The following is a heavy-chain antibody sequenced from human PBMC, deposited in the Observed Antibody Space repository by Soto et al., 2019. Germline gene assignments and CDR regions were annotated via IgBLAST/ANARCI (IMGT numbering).Heavy chain of an antibody. D-gene: IGHD6-13*01. CDR3: ARMASAGTLNWFDP. Sequence: GASVKVSCKASGGTFSNYAISWVRQAPGQGLEWMGGIIPLYGTANYGQKFQGRVTITADKSTSTAYMELSSLGSEDTAVYYCARMASAGTLNWFDPWGQGTLVTVSS. V-gene: IGHV1-69*06. J-gene: IGHJ5*02. CDR2: IIPLYGTA. CDR1: GGTFSNYA.